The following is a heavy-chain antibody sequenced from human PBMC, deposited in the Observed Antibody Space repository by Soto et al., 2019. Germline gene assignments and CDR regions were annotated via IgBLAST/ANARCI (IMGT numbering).Heavy chain of an antibody. J-gene: IGHJ3*01. CDR3: AECMTTVTTFPFDV. CDR1: GFTFSSYA. V-gene: IGHV3-23*01. D-gene: IGHD4-17*01. Sequence: EVQLLESGGGLVQPGGSLRLSCAASGFTFSSYAMSWVRQAPGKGLEWVSAISGTGAGTYYADSVKGRFTISRDNSKNTVYLQMNSLRAEDTAVYNCAECMTTVTTFPFDVWGQGTMISVSS. CDR2: ISGTGAGT.